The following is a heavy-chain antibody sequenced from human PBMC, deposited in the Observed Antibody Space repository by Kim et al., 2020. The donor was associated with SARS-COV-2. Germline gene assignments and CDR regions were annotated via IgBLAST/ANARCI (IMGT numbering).Heavy chain of an antibody. CDR3: ARGYYDFDS. V-gene: IGHV3-66*01. D-gene: IGHD3-22*01. J-gene: IGHJ4*02. Sequence: GSTYDAATGKGRITSSRDTAKNPRYLQMNSLRAEDTAVYYCARGYYDFDSWGQGTLVTVSA. CDR2: GST.